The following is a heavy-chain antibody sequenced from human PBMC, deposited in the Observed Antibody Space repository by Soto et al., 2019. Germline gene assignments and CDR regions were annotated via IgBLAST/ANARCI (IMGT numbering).Heavy chain of an antibody. V-gene: IGHV2-5*02. CDR2: IYWDDDK. CDR1: GFSLSTSGVG. Sequence: QITLKESGPTLVKPTQTLTLTCTFSGFSLSTSGVGVGWIRQPPGKALEWLALIYWDDDKRYSPSLKSRLTITKDTSKNQVVLTMTNMDPVDTPIYYCAHGPITFGGVIPSRAFDIWGQGTMVTVSS. D-gene: IGHD3-16*02. J-gene: IGHJ3*02. CDR3: AHGPITFGGVIPSRAFDI.